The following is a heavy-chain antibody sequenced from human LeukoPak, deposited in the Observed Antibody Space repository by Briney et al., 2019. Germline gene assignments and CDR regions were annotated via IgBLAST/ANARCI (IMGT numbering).Heavy chain of an antibody. CDR1: GFTFSSYW. V-gene: IGHV3-7*01. CDR2: IKQDGSEK. CDR3: AKDLLYSDVWGSYRPNPLDY. Sequence: QPGGSLRLSCAASGFTFSSYWMSWVRQAPGKGLEWVANIKQDGSEKYYVDSVKGRFTISRDNAKNSLYLQMNSLRAEDTAVYYCAKDLLYSDVWGSYRPNPLDYWGQGTLVTVSS. J-gene: IGHJ4*02. D-gene: IGHD3-16*02.